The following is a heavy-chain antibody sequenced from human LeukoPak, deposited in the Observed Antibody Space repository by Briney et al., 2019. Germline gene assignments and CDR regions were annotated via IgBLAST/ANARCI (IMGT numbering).Heavy chain of an antibody. CDR1: GFTFSSYG. V-gene: IGHV3-30*18. J-gene: IGHJ5*02. CDR3: AKDLRGYSYGLRNNWFDP. CDR2: IPYDGSNK. D-gene: IGHD5-18*01. Sequence: GRSLRLSCAASGFTFSSYGMHWVRQAPGKGPEWVAVIPYDGSNKYYADSVKGRFTISRDNSKNTLYLQMNSLRAEDTAVYYCAKDLRGYSYGLRNNWFDPWGQGTLVTVSS.